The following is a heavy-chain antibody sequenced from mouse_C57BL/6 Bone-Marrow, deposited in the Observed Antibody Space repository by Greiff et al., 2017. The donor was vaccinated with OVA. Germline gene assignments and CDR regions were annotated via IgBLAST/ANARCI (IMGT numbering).Heavy chain of an antibody. CDR3: ATRGTTVVATRHYYAMDY. J-gene: IGHJ4*01. D-gene: IGHD1-1*01. CDR2: IYPSDSET. V-gene: IGHV1-61*01. Sequence: QVQLKQPGAELVRPGSSVKLSCKASGYTFTSYWMDWVKQRPGQGLEWIGNIYPSDSETHYNQKFKDKATLTVDKSSSTAYMQLSSLTSEDSAVYYCATRGTTVVATRHYYAMDYWGQGTSVTVSS. CDR1: GYTFTSYW.